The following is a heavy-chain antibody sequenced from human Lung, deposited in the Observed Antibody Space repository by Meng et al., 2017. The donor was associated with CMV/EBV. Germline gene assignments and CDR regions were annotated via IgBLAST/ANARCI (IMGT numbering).Heavy chain of an antibody. J-gene: IGHJ3*02. CDR1: GFTFSSYW. CDR3: ARLVFGGAFDI. Sequence: XSXXLSXAASGFTFSSYWMSWVRQAPGKGLEWVANIKQDGSEKYYVDSVKGRFTISRDNAKNSLYLQMNSLRAEDTAVYYCARLVFGGAFDIWGQGTMVTVSS. D-gene: IGHD2-2*01. V-gene: IGHV3-7*01. CDR2: IKQDGSEK.